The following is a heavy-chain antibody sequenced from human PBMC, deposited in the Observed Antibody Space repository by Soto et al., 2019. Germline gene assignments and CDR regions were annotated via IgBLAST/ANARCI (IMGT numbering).Heavy chain of an antibody. CDR3: ARKGYYPSGRINLFDS. J-gene: IGHJ4*02. CDR1: GHSINSDYY. D-gene: IGHD3-10*01. CDR2: IYPGGGT. V-gene: IGHV4-38-2*02. Sequence: SETLSLTCTVAGHSINSDYYWGWIRQPPGKGPEWIGSIYPGGGTYYNPSLKSRVTISIDTSKNQFSLRLTSVTAADTAMYYCARKGYYPSGRINLFDSWGQGTMVTVYS.